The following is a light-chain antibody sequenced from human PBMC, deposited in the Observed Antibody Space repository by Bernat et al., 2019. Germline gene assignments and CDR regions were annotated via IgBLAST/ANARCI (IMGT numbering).Light chain of an antibody. CDR1: ETVRSS. Sequence: EIVLTQSPATLSLSPGDRATLSCRASETVRSSLAWYQQKAGQAPRLLIYNVSKRTTGIPARFTGSGYGTDFTLTITSLEPEDFAVYYCQQRCHWPPHTFGQGTRLEI. J-gene: IGKJ2*01. V-gene: IGKV3-11*01. CDR2: NVS. CDR3: QQRCHWPPHT.